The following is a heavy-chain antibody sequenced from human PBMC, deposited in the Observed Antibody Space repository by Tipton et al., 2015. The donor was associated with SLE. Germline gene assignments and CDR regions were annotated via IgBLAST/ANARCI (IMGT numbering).Heavy chain of an antibody. CDR3: AGGSRQWLVPWFDP. D-gene: IGHD6-19*01. CDR2: IYTSGST. CDR1: GGSISSGSYY. J-gene: IGHJ5*02. V-gene: IGHV4-61*09. Sequence: TLSLTCTVSGGSISSGSYYWSWIRQPAGKGLEWIGYIYTSGSTNYNPSLKSRVTISVDTSKNQFSLKLSSVTAADTAVYYCAGGSRQWLVPWFDPWGQGTLVTVSS.